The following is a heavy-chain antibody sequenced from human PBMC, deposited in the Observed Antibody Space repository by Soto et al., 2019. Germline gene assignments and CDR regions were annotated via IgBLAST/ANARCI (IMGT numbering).Heavy chain of an antibody. V-gene: IGHV4-31*03. Sequence: SDTLSLTCTVSGGSISSGGYYWSWIRQHPGKGLEWIGYIYYSGSTYYNPSLKSRVTISVDTSKNQFSLKLSSVTAADTAVYYCARSYSSAWFDPWGQGTLVTVS. CDR3: ARSYSSAWFDP. CDR2: IYYSGST. D-gene: IGHD6-6*01. CDR1: GGSISSGGYY. J-gene: IGHJ5*02.